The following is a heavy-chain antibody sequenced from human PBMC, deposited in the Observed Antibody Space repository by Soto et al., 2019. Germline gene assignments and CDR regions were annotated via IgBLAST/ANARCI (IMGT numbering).Heavy chain of an antibody. D-gene: IGHD3-10*01. Sequence: SVKVSCKASGGTFSSYAISWVRQAPGQGLEWMGGIIPIFGTANYAQKFQGRVTITADESTSTAYMELSSLRSEDTAVYYCARGNYGSGSYNSWPLDYWGQGTLVTVSS. CDR1: GGTFSSYA. V-gene: IGHV1-69*13. CDR3: ARGNYGSGSYNSWPLDY. CDR2: IIPIFGTA. J-gene: IGHJ4*02.